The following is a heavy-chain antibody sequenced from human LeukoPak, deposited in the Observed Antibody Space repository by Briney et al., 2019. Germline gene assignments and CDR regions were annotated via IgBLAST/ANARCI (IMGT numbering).Heavy chain of an antibody. Sequence: GGSLRLSCVASGFTFNNYAIHWVRQAPGKGLEWVAVIAYDGNNKYYADSVRGRFTISRDNSNYTLFLHMNSLRAEDTAVYYCAIACGSTSSYFDYWGQGTLVTVSS. J-gene: IGHJ4*02. CDR2: IAYDGNNK. V-gene: IGHV3-30*04. CDR1: GFTFNNYA. CDR3: AIACGSTSSYFDY. D-gene: IGHD2-2*01.